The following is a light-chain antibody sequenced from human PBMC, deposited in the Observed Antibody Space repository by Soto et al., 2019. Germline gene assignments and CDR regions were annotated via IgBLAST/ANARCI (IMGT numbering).Light chain of an antibody. Sequence: QSALTQPRSVAGSPGQSVTIYCTGTSCDVGGYNYVSGYQQHPGKAPKLMIYDVSKRPSGVPDRFSGSKSGNTASLTISGLQAEDEADYYCCSYAGSYPYVFGTGTKLTVL. CDR3: CSYAGSYPYV. V-gene: IGLV2-11*01. CDR1: SCDVGGYNY. J-gene: IGLJ1*01. CDR2: DVS.